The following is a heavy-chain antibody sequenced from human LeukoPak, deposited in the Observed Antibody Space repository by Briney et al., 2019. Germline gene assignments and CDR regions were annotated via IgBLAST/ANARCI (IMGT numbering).Heavy chain of an antibody. CDR1: GFNFITYT. J-gene: IGHJ5*02. Sequence: PGGSLRLSCAASGFNFITYTMNWVRQAPGKGLEWVSSISSSSSYIYYADSVQGRFTISRDNAKNSLYLQMNSLRAEDTAVYYCAITADYYDSSGPPQGFDPWGQGTLVTVSS. CDR2: ISSSSSYI. CDR3: AITADYYDSSGPPQGFDP. V-gene: IGHV3-21*01. D-gene: IGHD3-22*01.